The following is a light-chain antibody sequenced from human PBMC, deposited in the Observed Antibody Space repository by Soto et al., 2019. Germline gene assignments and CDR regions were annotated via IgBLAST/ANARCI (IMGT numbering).Light chain of an antibody. CDR2: DDS. CDR3: QAWDDSSVV. J-gene: IGLJ2*01. V-gene: IGLV3-21*02. CDR1: NIGSRN. Sequence: SSELTQPPSVSVAPGQTATITCGGNNIGSRNVHWYQQRPGQAPVLVVYDDSDRPSGIPERFSGSNSGNTATLTISRVEAGDEADYYCQAWDDSSVVFGGGTKLTVL.